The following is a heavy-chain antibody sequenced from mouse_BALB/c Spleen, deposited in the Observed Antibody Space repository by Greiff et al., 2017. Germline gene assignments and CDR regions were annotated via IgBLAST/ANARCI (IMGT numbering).Heavy chain of an antibody. CDR3: TRDQDYDALYAMDY. V-gene: IGHV7-3*02. CDR2: IRNKANGYTT. D-gene: IGHD2-4*01. Sequence: EVKLVESGGGLVQPGGSLRLSCATSGFTFTDYYMSWVRQPPGKALEWLGFIRNKANGYTTEYSASVKGRFTITRDNSQSIIYLQMNTLSAEDSATYYCTRDQDYDALYAMDYWGQGTSVTVSS. CDR1: GFTFTDYY. J-gene: IGHJ4*01.